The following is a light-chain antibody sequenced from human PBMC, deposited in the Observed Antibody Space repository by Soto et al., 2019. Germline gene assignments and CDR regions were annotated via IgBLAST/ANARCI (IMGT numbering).Light chain of an antibody. CDR3: QQYNNWLPA. CDR2: GAS. Sequence: EIVMTQSPATLSVSPGERATLSCRSSKTVSSKLAWYQLQPGQAPRLLIYGASTRATDIPARFTGSESGTDFALTIGGLQAADFAVYCCQQYNNWLPAFGQGTTVE. CDR1: KTVSSK. V-gene: IGKV3-15*01. J-gene: IGKJ1*01.